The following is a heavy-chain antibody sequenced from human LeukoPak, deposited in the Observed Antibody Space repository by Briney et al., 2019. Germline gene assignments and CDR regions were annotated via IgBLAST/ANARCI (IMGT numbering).Heavy chain of an antibody. Sequence: PGGSLRLSCALSGLTFSNFWMSWVRQAAGRGLEWVANIHPEGNEKYHVESVKGRFTISRDNTKDLLFLQMNGLRVEDTAVYYCARGDDFSGDHWGQGTLVTVSS. D-gene: IGHD1-1*01. J-gene: IGHJ4*02. CDR3: ARGDDFSGDH. CDR1: GLTFSNFW. CDR2: IHPEGNEK. V-gene: IGHV3-7*04.